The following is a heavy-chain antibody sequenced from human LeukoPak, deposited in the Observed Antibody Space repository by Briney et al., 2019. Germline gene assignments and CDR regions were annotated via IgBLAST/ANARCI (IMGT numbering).Heavy chain of an antibody. Sequence: ASVKVSCKASGYTFTSYGISWVRQAPGQGLEWMGWISAYNGNTNYAQKLQGRATMTTDTSTSTAYMELRSLRSDDTVVYYCAREEQQLVQGWYGYSSGWYATPSRYYMDVWGKGTTVTVSS. J-gene: IGHJ6*03. D-gene: IGHD6-19*01. CDR2: ISAYNGNT. CDR1: GYTFTSYG. V-gene: IGHV1-18*01. CDR3: AREEQQLVQGWYGYSSGWYATPSRYYMDV.